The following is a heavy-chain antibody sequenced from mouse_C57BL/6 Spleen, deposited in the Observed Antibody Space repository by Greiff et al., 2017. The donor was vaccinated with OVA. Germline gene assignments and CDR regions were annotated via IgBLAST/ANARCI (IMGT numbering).Heavy chain of an antibody. D-gene: IGHD4-1*02. CDR2: IYWDDAK. Sequence: QVTLKVSGPGILQSSQTLSLTCSFSGFSLSTSGMGVSWIRQPSGQGLEWLAHIYWDDAKRYNPSLKSRITISKDTSRNHVLLKITSVHTADTATYYCARRQLGRDWYFDVWGTGTTVTVSS. V-gene: IGHV8-12*01. CDR3: ARRQLGRDWYFDV. J-gene: IGHJ1*03. CDR1: GFSLSTSGMG.